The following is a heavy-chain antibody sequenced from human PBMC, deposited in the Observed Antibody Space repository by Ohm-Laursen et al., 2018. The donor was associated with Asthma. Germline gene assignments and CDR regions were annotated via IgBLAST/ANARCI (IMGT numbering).Heavy chain of an antibody. V-gene: IGHV3-7*01. CDR2: IKEDGSEE. CDR1: GLTFSSYW. D-gene: IGHD5-18*01. Sequence: GSLRLSCAATGLTFSSYWMTWVRQAPGKGPEWVAHIKEDGSEESFLASVKGRFTISRDNAKNSLYLQMNSLRAEDTAVYYCAREKAIVGGYSYGYPYYFDYWGQGTLVTVSS. J-gene: IGHJ4*02. CDR3: AREKAIVGGYSYGYPYYFDY.